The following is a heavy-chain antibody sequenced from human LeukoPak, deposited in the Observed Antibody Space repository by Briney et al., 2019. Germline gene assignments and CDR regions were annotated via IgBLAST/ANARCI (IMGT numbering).Heavy chain of an antibody. Sequence: GGSLRLSCAASGFAFTDYAISWVRQAPGKGLEWVSAITDSGGAAYYADSVKGRFTISRDNSKNTLYLQMNSLRGDDTGIYYCAKAYTRSWYAAFDIWGQGTMVTISS. D-gene: IGHD6-13*01. CDR1: GFAFTDYA. V-gene: IGHV3-23*01. CDR2: ITDSGGAA. CDR3: AKAYTRSWYAAFDI. J-gene: IGHJ3*02.